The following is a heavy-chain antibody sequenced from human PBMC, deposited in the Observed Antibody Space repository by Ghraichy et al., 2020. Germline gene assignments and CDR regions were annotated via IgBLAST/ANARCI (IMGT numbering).Heavy chain of an antibody. Sequence: ESLNISCTVSGGSISSYYWSWIRQPPGKGLEWIGYIYYSGSTNYNPSLKSRVTISVDTSKNQFSLKLSSVTAADTAVYYCARGDYYGSGPYFDYWGQGTLVTVSS. CDR1: GGSISSYY. CDR2: IYYSGST. V-gene: IGHV4-59*01. CDR3: ARGDYYGSGPYFDY. D-gene: IGHD3-10*01. J-gene: IGHJ4*02.